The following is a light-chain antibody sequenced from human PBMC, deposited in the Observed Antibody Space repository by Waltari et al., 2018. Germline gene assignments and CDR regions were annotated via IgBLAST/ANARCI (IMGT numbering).Light chain of an antibody. CDR2: RNN. Sequence: QSVLTQPPSASGTPGQRVTISCSGSSSNIGSNYVYWYPQRPGTTPKLLIYRNNQRPSGFTDRFSGSKSGTSASLASSGLRSEDEADYYCAAWDDSLSGVVFGGGTKLTVL. CDR1: SSNIGSNY. CDR3: AAWDDSLSGVV. V-gene: IGLV1-47*01. J-gene: IGLJ2*01.